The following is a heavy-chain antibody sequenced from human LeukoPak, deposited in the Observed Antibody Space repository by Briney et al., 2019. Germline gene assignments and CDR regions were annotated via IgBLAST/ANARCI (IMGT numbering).Heavy chain of an antibody. Sequence: GGSLRLSCAASGFTFSSYAMSWVRQAPGKGLEWVAVISYDGSNKYYADSVKGRFTISRDNSKNTLYLQMNSLRAEDTAVYYCAREKYYYDSSGYHGDSIFDYWGQGTLVTVSS. D-gene: IGHD3-22*01. J-gene: IGHJ4*02. CDR3: AREKYYYDSSGYHGDSIFDY. V-gene: IGHV3-30*04. CDR2: ISYDGSNK. CDR1: GFTFSSYA.